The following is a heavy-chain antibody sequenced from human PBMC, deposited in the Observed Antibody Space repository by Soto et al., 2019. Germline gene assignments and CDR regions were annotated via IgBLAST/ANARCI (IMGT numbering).Heavy chain of an antibody. CDR2: IYYIGST. CDR1: VGSISSGGYY. V-gene: IGHV4-31*03. Sequence: PSETLSRTCTVSVGSISSGGYYWSWIRQHPGKGLEWIGYIYYIGSTYYNPSLKSRVTISVDTSKNQFSLKLSSVTAADTAVYYCARTVTHWFDPWGQGTLVTVSS. CDR3: ARTVTHWFDP. D-gene: IGHD4-4*01. J-gene: IGHJ5*02.